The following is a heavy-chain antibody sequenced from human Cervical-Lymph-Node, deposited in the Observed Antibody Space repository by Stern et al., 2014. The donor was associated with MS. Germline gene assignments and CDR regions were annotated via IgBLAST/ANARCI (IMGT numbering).Heavy chain of an antibody. CDR2: ISAYNGNT. Sequence: VQLVESGAEVKKPGASVKVSCKASGYTFTSYGISWVRQAPGQGLEWMGWISAYNGNTNYAQKLQGRVTMTTDTSTSTAYMELRSLRSDDTAVYYCARGGGLGYYETKKEEFDPGGQGTLVTVSS. CDR1: GYTFTSYG. V-gene: IGHV1-18*04. D-gene: IGHD3-22*01. CDR3: ARGGGLGYYETKKEEFDP. J-gene: IGHJ5*02.